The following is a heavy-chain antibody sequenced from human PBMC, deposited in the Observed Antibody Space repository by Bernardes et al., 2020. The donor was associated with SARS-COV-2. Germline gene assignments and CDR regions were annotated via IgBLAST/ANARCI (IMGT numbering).Heavy chain of an antibody. CDR1: GFTFSSYA. CDR3: ARDREYCGGDCYSFYFDY. J-gene: IGHJ4*02. V-gene: IGHV3-30*01. Sequence: GSLRLSCAASGFTFSSYAMHWVRQAPGKGLEWVAVISYDGSNKYYADSVKGRFTISRDNSKNTLYLQMNSLRAEDTAVYYCARDREYCGGDCYSFYFDYWGQGTLVTVSS. CDR2: ISYDGSNK. D-gene: IGHD2-21*01.